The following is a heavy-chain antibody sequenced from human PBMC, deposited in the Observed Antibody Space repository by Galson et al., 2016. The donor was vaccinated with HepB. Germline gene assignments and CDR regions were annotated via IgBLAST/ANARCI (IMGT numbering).Heavy chain of an antibody. CDR2: IYYTGTP. Sequence: LSLTCVVSGGSINRNDYYWGWIRQSPGKGLEWLGSIYYTGTPYYNPSLESRVIISIDTSKNQFSLKLRSVTAADTAIYYCASDLVVATVPRPLNFWGQGTLVTVSS. CDR3: ASDLVVATVPRPLNF. J-gene: IGHJ4*02. CDR1: GGSINRNDYY. D-gene: IGHD2-21*02. V-gene: IGHV4-39*01.